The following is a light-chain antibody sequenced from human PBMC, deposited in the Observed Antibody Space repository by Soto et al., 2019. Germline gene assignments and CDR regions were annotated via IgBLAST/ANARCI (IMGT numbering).Light chain of an antibody. CDR3: SSYTSRSTLYV. CDR2: EVS. V-gene: IGLV2-14*01. CDR1: SSDVGGYNY. Sequence: QSALTQPASVSGSPGQSITISCTGTSSDVGGYNYVSLYQQHPGKAPKLMIYEVSNRPSGVSNLFSGSKSGNTAALTISGLQAEDAADYYCSSYTSRSTLYVFGTGTKLTVL. J-gene: IGLJ1*01.